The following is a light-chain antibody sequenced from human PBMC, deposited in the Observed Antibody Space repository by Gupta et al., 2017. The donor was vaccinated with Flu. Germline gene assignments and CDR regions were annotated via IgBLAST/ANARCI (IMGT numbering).Light chain of an antibody. CDR3: QAWNSGTWV. Sequence: PGQTASITCSGVNLGNEYASGYQQKPGQYLVVVIYKDGKRATGSTDRFSGSNSGNTATLTISGTQDMDEADYYCQAWNSGTWVFGGGTKLTVL. V-gene: IGLV3-1*01. CDR1: NLGNEY. CDR2: KDG. J-gene: IGLJ3*02.